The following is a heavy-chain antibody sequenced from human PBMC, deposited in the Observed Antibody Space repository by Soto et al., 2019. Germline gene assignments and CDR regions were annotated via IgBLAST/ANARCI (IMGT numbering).Heavy chain of an antibody. D-gene: IGHD3-16*01. V-gene: IGHV4-30-4*01. CDR1: GGSVSSPDYY. CDR3: ARVTFTPNWFDS. Sequence: PSETLSLTCTVSGGSVSSPDYYWSWLRQAPGKGLELIGYVYYRGSIYYTPSFESRVSISIDTSKNQFSLRLTSVTAADSAVYFCARVTFTPNWFDSWGQGILVTVSS. J-gene: IGHJ5*01. CDR2: VYYRGSI.